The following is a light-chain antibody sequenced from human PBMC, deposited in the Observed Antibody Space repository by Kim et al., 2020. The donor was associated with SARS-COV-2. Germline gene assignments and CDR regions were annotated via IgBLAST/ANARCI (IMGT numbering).Light chain of an antibody. CDR1: SHRSYY. V-gene: IGLV3-19*01. J-gene: IGLJ2*01. CDR2: GKS. CDR3: NSRDSSGNHVV. Sequence: ALGQTVRITCQGDSHRSYYASWYQQKPGQAPVVVIYGKSNRPSGIPDRFSGSSSGNTASLTITGAQAEDEADYYCNSRDSSGNHVVFGGGTKLTVL.